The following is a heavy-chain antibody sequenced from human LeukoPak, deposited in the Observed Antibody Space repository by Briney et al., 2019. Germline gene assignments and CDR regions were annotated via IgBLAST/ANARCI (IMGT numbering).Heavy chain of an antibody. CDR1: GFTFSSYA. Sequence: GSLRLSCAASGFTFSSYAMSWVRQAPGKGLEWVSAISGSGGSTYYADSVKGRFTISRDNSKNTLYLQMDSLRAEDTAVYYCAKDTRYCSSTSRVNWFDPWGQGTLVTVSS. V-gene: IGHV3-23*01. CDR2: ISGSGGST. D-gene: IGHD2-2*01. CDR3: AKDTRYCSSTSRVNWFDP. J-gene: IGHJ5*02.